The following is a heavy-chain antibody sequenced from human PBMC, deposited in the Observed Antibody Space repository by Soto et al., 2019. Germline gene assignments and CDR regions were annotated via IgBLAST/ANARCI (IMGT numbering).Heavy chain of an antibody. V-gene: IGHV5-51*01. CDR1: GFTFTNYW. CDR2: IYPGDSET. J-gene: IGHJ4*02. D-gene: IGHD2-2*01. CDR3: GKHEGYCSRTTCSSVDH. Sequence: GESLKISCRGSGFTFTNYWIAWLRQMPGKGLEWMGIIYPGDSETSYSPSFQGQVIISADKSINTAYLQWSSLKASGTAMYYCGKHEGYCSRTTCSSVDHWGQGTLVTVSS.